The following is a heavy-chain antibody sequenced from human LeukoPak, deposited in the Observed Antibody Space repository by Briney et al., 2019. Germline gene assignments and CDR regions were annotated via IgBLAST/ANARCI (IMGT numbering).Heavy chain of an antibody. J-gene: IGHJ5*02. D-gene: IGHD3-3*01. CDR3: ARGRGPISNWFDL. CDR2: INPNSVNT. V-gene: IGHV1-8*01. Sequence: GCINPNSVNTRYAQNFHVRLTITRNTSIRTAYMELSSLRSEDTAVYYCARGRGPISNWFDLWGQGTLVTVSS.